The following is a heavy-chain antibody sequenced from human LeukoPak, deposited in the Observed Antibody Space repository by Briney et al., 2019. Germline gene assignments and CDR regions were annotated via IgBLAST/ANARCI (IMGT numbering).Heavy chain of an antibody. V-gene: IGHV3-9*01. D-gene: IGHD1-26*01. J-gene: IGHJ6*02. Sequence: GGSLRLSCAASGFTFDNYAMHWVRRAPGKGLEWVSGISWNSGSIGYADSVKGRFTISRDNAKNSLYLQMNSLRAEDTALYYCAKGRGSYAPYYYYYGMDVWGQGAAVTVSS. CDR2: ISWNSGSI. CDR3: AKGRGSYAPYYYYYGMDV. CDR1: GFTFDNYA.